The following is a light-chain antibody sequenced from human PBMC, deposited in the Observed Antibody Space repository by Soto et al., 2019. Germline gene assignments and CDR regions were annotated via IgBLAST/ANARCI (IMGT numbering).Light chain of an antibody. J-gene: IGLJ3*02. CDR2: EVS. V-gene: IGLV2-14*01. CDR3: TSYTSSTTWV. Sequence: QSALTQPASVSGSPGQSITISCTGTSSDVGRYNYVSWYQQHPGKAPKLMIYEVSNRPSGVSNRFSASKSGNTASLTISGLQAEDGADSYCTSYTSSTTWVFGGGTKLTVL. CDR1: SSDVGRYNY.